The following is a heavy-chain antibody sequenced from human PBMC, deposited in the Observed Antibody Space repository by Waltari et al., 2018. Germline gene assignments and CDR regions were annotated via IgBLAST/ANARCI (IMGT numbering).Heavy chain of an antibody. Sequence: EVQLVESGGDLKQPGRSLRLSCIGSGFIFGDYGLSWVRQAPGKGLEWVGFIRSEAYGGLPEYAASVKDRVIISRDDSKNILYLQINSLKTEDTAVYYCTVGVYGMDVWGPGTTVTVS. D-gene: IGHD1-26*01. J-gene: IGHJ6*02. CDR1: GFIFGDYG. CDR2: IRSEAYGGLP. CDR3: TVGVYGMDV. V-gene: IGHV3-49*04.